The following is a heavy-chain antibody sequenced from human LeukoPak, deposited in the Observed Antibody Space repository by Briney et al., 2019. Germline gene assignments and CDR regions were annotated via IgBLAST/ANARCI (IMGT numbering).Heavy chain of an antibody. CDR3: ARYLETPRRDLDY. CDR2: IKQDGSER. CDR1: GFTLSGFW. J-gene: IGHJ4*02. D-gene: IGHD4-23*01. V-gene: IGHV3-7*01. Sequence: GSLRLSCSASGFTLSGFWMSWVRQAPGKGLEWVARIKQDGSERHYVDSVKGPFTISRDNAGNSLYLQMNTLRAEDTAVYYCARYLETPRRDLDYWGQGTLVTVSS.